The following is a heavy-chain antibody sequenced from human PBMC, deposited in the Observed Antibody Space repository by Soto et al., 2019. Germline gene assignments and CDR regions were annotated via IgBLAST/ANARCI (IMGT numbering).Heavy chain of an antibody. Sequence: GSLRLSCAASGXTFSSYRLHWVRQAPGKGLEWVAVIWYDGSNKYYADSVKGRFTISRDNSKKTLYLQMNSLRAEDTDVYYCARSAAGRGNYFDYWGQGTLGTVSS. CDR1: GXTFSSYR. D-gene: IGHD6-13*01. J-gene: IGHJ4*02. V-gene: IGHV3-33*01. CDR2: IWYDGSNK. CDR3: ARSAAGRGNYFDY.